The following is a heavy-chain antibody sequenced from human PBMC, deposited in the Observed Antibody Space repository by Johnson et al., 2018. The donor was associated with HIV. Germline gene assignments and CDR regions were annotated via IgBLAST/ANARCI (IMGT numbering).Heavy chain of an antibody. CDR3: ARVSLAYSYGYDAFDI. V-gene: IGHV3-73*01. D-gene: IGHD5-18*01. CDR2: IRSKANSYAT. J-gene: IGHJ3*02. Sequence: VQLVESGGGVVQPGRSLRLSCAASGFTFISYAMHWVRQASGKGLEWVGRIRSKANSYATAYAASVTGRFTISRDDSQNTAYLQMNSLKTEDTAVYYCARVSLAYSYGYDAFDIWGRGTMVTVSS. CDR1: GFTFISYA.